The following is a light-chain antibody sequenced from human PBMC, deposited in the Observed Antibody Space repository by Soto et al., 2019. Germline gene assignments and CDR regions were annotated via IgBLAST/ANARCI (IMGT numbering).Light chain of an antibody. CDR2: DAS. J-gene: IGKJ1*01. V-gene: IGKV1-5*01. CDR1: QSISSC. Sequence: GERFTITCRASQSISSCLAWYQQKPGKAPKLLIYDASSLERWVPSRFSGSGSGTAFTLTISSLQPDDFATYYCQQYNSYSGTFGQGTKVEIK. CDR3: QQYNSYSGT.